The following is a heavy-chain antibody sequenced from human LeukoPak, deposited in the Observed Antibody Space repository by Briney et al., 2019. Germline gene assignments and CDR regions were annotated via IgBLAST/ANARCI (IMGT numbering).Heavy chain of an antibody. J-gene: IGHJ5*02. V-gene: IGHV4-34*01. Sequence: PSETLSLTCAVYGGSFSGYYWSWIRQPPGKGLEWIGEINHSGSTNYNPSLKSRVTISVDTSKNQFSLKLSSVTAADTAVYYCARGDYSKSWFDPRGQGTLVTVSS. CDR2: INHSGST. CDR1: GGSFSGYY. D-gene: IGHD4-11*01. CDR3: ARGDYSKSWFDP.